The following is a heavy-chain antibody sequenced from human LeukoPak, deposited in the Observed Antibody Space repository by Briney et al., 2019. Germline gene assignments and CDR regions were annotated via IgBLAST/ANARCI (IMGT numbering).Heavy chain of an antibody. V-gene: IGHV3-21*01. CDR2: ISSSSSYI. D-gene: IGHD3-22*01. CDR3: ARVPPYYYDSSGSWYFDL. J-gene: IGHJ2*01. CDR1: GFTFSSYS. Sequence: GGSLRLSCAASGFTFSSYSMNWVRQAPGKGLEWVSSISSSSSYIYYADSVKGRFTISRDNAKNSLYLQMNSLGAEDTAVYYCARVPPYYYDSSGSWYFDLWGRGTLVTVSS.